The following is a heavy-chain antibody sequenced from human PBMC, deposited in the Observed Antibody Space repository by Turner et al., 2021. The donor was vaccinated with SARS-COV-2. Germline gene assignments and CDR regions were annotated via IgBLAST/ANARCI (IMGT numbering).Heavy chain of an antibody. Sequence: LQLKESAPGLVKPSETLSLTCTVPGGSISSSSSCWGWIGQPPGKGLEWIGSLYYRGSTYYNPSLKSRVTISVDTSKNQFSLKLSSVTAAYTAVYYCSRSRLSGVDDYWGQGTLVTVSS. D-gene: IGHD3-3*01. CDR2: LYYRGST. V-gene: IGHV4-39*01. CDR3: SRSRLSGVDDY. CDR1: GGSISSSSSC. J-gene: IGHJ4*02.